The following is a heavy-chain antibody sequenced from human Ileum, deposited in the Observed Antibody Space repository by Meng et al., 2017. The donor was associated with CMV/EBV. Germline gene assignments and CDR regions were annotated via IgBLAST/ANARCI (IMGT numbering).Heavy chain of an antibody. CDR3: ARDQVGWGDFFHWFDP. D-gene: IGHD3/OR15-3a*01. CDR1: GYTFTGYY. Sequence: ASVTVSCKACGYTFTGYYMHWVRQAPGQGREWMGWINPNSGGTNYAQKFQGRVTMTRDTSISTAYMELSRLRSDDTAVYYCARDQVGWGDFFHWFDPWGQGTLVTVSS. J-gene: IGHJ5*02. V-gene: IGHV1-2*02. CDR2: INPNSGGT.